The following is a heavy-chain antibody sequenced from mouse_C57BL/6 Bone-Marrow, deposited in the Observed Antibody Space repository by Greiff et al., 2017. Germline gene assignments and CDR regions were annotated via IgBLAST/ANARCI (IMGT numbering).Heavy chain of an antibody. CDR1: GYTFTSYW. CDR3: ASGKWANAIDY. V-gene: IGHV1-72*01. D-gene: IGHD1-3*01. Sequence: QVQLQQSGAELVKPGASVKLSCKASGYTFTSYWMHWVKQRPGQGLEWIGKIVPNGGGTTYTEKFKGKATLTVDKPSSTAYMQLSSLTSEDSAVXYGASGKWANAIDYWGQGTSVTVSS. J-gene: IGHJ4*01. CDR2: IVPNGGGT.